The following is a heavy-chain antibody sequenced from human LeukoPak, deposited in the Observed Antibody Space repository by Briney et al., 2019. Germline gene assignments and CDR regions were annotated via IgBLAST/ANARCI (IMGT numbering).Heavy chain of an antibody. V-gene: IGHV1-2*02. CDR2: LNPNSGAT. Sequence: ASVKVSCKTSGYTFTGYYIHWVRQAPGQGLEWMGWLNPNSGATNVAQKFQGRVTMTRDTSINTAYMEMSSLRSDDTAVYYCARDFQWLVPAEYFQHWGQGTVVTVSS. CDR1: GYTFTGYY. CDR3: ARDFQWLVPAEYFQH. D-gene: IGHD6-19*01. J-gene: IGHJ1*01.